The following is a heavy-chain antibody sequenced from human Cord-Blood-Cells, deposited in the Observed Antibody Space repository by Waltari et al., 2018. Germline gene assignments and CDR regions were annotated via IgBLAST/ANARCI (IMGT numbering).Heavy chain of an antibody. Sequence: EVQLLESGGGLVQPGGSLRLSCAASGFNFSSYAMSWVRQAPGKGLEWVSAISGSGGSTYYADSVKGRFTISRDNSKNTLYLQMNSLRAEDTAVYYCAKGRQKTGEGRYFDLWGRGTLVTVSS. CDR2: ISGSGGST. CDR3: AKGRQKTGEGRYFDL. J-gene: IGHJ2*01. V-gene: IGHV3-23*01. CDR1: GFNFSSYA. D-gene: IGHD7-27*01.